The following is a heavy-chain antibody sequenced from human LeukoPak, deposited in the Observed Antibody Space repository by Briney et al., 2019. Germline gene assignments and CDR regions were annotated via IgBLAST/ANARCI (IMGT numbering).Heavy chain of an antibody. D-gene: IGHD6-6*01. CDR2: IYHSGST. J-gene: IGHJ4*02. CDR1: GFTFSSYG. Sequence: GSLRLSCAASGFTFSSYGIHWVRQPPGKGLEWIGEIYHSGSTNYNPSLKSRVTISVDKSKNQFSLKLSSVTAADTAVYYCARTMYSSSSGFDYWGQGTLVTVSS. V-gene: IGHV4-4*02. CDR3: ARTMYSSSSGFDY.